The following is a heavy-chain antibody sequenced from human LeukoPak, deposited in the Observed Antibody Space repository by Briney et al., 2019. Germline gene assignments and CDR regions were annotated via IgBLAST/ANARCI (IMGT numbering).Heavy chain of an antibody. D-gene: IGHD6-13*01. J-gene: IGHJ5*02. CDR1: GGTFSSYA. CDR3: ARDSDSSSWSRRFDP. Sequence: SVKVSCKASGGTFSSYAISWVRQAPGQGLEWMGGIIPIFGTANYAQKFQGRVTITADEATSTAYMELSSLRSEDTAVYYCARDSDSSSWSRRFDPWGQGTLVTVSS. V-gene: IGHV1-69*01. CDR2: IIPIFGTA.